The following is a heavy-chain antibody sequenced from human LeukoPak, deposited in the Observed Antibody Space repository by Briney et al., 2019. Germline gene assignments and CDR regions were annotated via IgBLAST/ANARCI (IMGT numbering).Heavy chain of an antibody. J-gene: IGHJ3*02. D-gene: IGHD3-9*01. V-gene: IGHV3-48*01. CDR1: GFNFSIYS. Sequence: LPGGSLRLSCAASGFNFSIYSMNWVRQSPGKGLEWVSYITRSSTTIYYADSVKGRFTISRDNAKNSLYLQMNSLRAEDTAVYYCARGGAEELRYAQDAFDIWGQGTMVTVSS. CDR2: ITRSSTTI. CDR3: ARGGAEELRYAQDAFDI.